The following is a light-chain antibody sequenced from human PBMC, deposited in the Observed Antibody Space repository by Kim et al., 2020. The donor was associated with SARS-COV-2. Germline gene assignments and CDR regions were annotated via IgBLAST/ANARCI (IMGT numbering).Light chain of an antibody. CDR3: QQYCSSPRT. Sequence: TGERATLSCRASQSVRSNYLAWYQQKPGQAPRLLIYTASNRATGIPDRFSGSGSGTDFTLTISRLEPEDFAVYYCQQYCSSPRTFGQGTKVDIK. CDR1: QSVRSNY. V-gene: IGKV3-20*01. CDR2: TAS. J-gene: IGKJ1*01.